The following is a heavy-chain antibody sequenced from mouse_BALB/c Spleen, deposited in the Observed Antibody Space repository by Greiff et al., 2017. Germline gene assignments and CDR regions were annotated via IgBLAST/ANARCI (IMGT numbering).Heavy chain of an antibody. CDR1: GFTFSSFG. D-gene: IGHD2-3*01. CDR3: ARSRDGYCFAY. J-gene: IGHJ3*01. CDR2: ISSGSSTI. V-gene: IGHV5-17*02. Sequence: EVKLVESGGGLVQPGGSRKLSCAASGFTFSSFGMHWVRQAPEKGLEWVAYISSGSSTIYYADTVKGRFTISRDNPKNTLFLQMTSLRSEDTAMYYCARSRDGYCFAYWGQGTLVTVSA.